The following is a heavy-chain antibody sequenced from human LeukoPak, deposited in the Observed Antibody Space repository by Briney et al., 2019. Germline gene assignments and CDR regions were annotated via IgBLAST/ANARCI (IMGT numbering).Heavy chain of an antibody. V-gene: IGHV4-34*01. CDR1: GGSFSGYY. Sequence: SETLSLTCAVYGGSFSGYYWSWIRQPPGKGLEWIGEINHSGSTNYNPSLKSRVTISVDTSKNQFSLKLSSVTPEDTALYYCARDQDGFEYWGQGTLVTVSS. J-gene: IGHJ4*02. CDR3: ARDQDGFEY. CDR2: INHSGST.